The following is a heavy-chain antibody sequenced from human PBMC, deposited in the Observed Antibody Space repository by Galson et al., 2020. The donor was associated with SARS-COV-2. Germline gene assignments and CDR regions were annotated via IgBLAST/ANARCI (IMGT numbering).Heavy chain of an antibody. CDR3: AAAEGHYYDSSDYDSPPFYY. D-gene: IGHD3-22*01. CDR1: GYSFTSYS. CDR2: ISTYNCHT. Sequence: ASVKVSCKSSGYSFTSYSINWVRQAPGQGLEWMGWISTYNCHTNFAQKFQGRVTMTTDTSTTTAYMELRSLRSDDTALYYCAAAEGHYYDSSDYDSPPFYYWGQGTLVTVSS. J-gene: IGHJ4*02. V-gene: IGHV1-18*04.